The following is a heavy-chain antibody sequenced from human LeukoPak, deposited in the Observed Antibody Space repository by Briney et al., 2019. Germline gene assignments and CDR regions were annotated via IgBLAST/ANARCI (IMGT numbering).Heavy chain of an antibody. CDR1: GYSFTSYW. J-gene: IGHJ6*03. CDR3: ARNRLYYGSGNYYYYMDV. CDR2: IYPGDSDT. V-gene: IGHV5-51*01. Sequence: GEPLKISCKGSGYSFTSYWIGWVRQMPGKGLEWMGIIYPGDSDTRYSPSFQGQVTISADKSISTAYLQWSSLKASDTAMYYCARNRLYYGSGNYYYYMDVWGKGTTVTVSS. D-gene: IGHD3-10*01.